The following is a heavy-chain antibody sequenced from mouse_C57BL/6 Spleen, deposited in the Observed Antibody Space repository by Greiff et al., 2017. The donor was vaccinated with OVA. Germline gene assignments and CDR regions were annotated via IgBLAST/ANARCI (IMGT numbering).Heavy chain of an antibody. CDR1: GFTFSDYG. Sequence: EVKLVESGGGLVKPGGSLKLSCAASGFTFSDYGMHWVRQAPEKGLEWVAYISSGSSTIYYADTVKGRFTISRDNAKNTLFLQMTSLRAKDTAMYYCAHGNYSSWGQGTTLTVSS. V-gene: IGHV5-17*01. J-gene: IGHJ2*01. D-gene: IGHD2-1*01. CDR2: ISSGSSTI. CDR3: AHGNYSS.